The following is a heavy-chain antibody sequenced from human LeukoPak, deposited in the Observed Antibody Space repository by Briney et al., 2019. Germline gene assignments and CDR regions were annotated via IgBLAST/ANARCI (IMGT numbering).Heavy chain of an antibody. CDR3: ARDDEVAGRAYDY. J-gene: IGHJ4*02. Sequence: SETLSLTCSVSGVSISTYYWTWIRQPAGKGLEWIGRIFTSGSTNYNPSLKSRVTMSVDTSKNQFSLKLSSVTAADTAVYYCARDDEVAGRAYDYWGQGTLFTVSS. D-gene: IGHD6-19*01. CDR1: GVSISTYY. CDR2: IFTSGST. V-gene: IGHV4-4*07.